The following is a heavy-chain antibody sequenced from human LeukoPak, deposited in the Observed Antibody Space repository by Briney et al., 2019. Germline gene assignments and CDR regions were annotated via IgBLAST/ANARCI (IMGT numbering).Heavy chain of an antibody. CDR2: VNSDGSST. Sequence: GGSLRLSCAASGTSFNNYWMHWVRQAPGKGLVWVSRVNSDGSSTVYADSEKGRFTISRDNARTTVYLQMSSLRLDDTATYYCATGLGHYYDYWGQGSLVTVSS. CDR1: GTSFNNYW. V-gene: IGHV3-74*01. D-gene: IGHD3-22*01. CDR3: ATGLGHYYDY. J-gene: IGHJ4*02.